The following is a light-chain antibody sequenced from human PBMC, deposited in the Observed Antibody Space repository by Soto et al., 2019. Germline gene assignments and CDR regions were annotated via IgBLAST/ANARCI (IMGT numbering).Light chain of an antibody. CDR1: KLGDEF. V-gene: IGLV3-1*01. Sequence: SYELTQPPSVSVSPGQTASITCSGDKLGDEFASWYQQKPGQSPVLVIYQDTKRPSGIPERFSGSNSGNTATLTISGTQAVDEADYYCQAWDSSTYVFGTGTKVTVL. CDR2: QDT. J-gene: IGLJ1*01. CDR3: QAWDSSTYV.